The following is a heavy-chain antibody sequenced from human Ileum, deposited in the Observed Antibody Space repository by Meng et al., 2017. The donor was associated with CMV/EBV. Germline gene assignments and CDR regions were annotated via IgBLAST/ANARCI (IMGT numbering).Heavy chain of an antibody. V-gene: IGHV1-2*02. CDR3: ARAWGGQQFLSSLDY. CDR1: GYSFTGHH. J-gene: IGHJ4*02. Sequence: SGYSFTGHHMHWVRQTPGQGLEWMGWISPNSGDTNYAQKFQGRVTITRDTSITTVYMELSGLKSDDTAIYHCARAWGGQQFLSSLDYWGQGTLVTVSS. D-gene: IGHD6-13*01. CDR2: ISPNSGDT.